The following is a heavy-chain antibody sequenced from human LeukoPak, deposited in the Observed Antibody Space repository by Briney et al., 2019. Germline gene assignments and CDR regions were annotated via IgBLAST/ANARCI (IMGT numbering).Heavy chain of an antibody. CDR2: ISGSGGST. V-gene: IGHV3-23*01. CDR1: GFTFSSYA. J-gene: IGHJ5*02. Sequence: PGASLRLSCEASGFTFSSYAMSWVRQAPGKGPEWVSAISGSGGSTYYADSVKGRFTISRDNSKNTLYLQMNSLRAEDTAVYYCAKDHEIAVAGDWFDPWGQGTLVTVSS. D-gene: IGHD6-19*01. CDR3: AKDHEIAVAGDWFDP.